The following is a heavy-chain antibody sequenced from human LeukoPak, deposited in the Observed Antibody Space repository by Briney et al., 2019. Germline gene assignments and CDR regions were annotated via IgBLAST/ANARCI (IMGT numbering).Heavy chain of an antibody. CDR3: ARDREGLAYFDY. Sequence: ASVKVSCKSSGYSFAGYHMHWVRQAPGQGLEWMGWIDPNSGGTDYAQKFRGRVTMTRDTSTSTAYMDLSSLISDDTAVYYCARDREGLAYFDYWGQGTLVTVSS. V-gene: IGHV1-2*02. CDR2: IDPNSGGT. CDR1: GYSFAGYH. D-gene: IGHD3/OR15-3a*01. J-gene: IGHJ4*02.